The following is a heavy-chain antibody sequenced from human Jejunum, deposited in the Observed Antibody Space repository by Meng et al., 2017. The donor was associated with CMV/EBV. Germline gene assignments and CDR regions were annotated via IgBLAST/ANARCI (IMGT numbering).Heavy chain of an antibody. CDR2: ISSDGGGT. CDR3: ARRYCSDTSCYSGFDY. Sequence: GFTFSSYAMHWVRQAPGKGPEYFSAISSDGGGTYYADSVKGRFTISRDNSKNTLYLQMGSQRVEDMAMYYCARRYCSDTSCYSGFDYWGQGTLVTVSS. CDR1: GFTFSSYA. D-gene: IGHD2-2*01. J-gene: IGHJ4*02. V-gene: IGHV3-64*02.